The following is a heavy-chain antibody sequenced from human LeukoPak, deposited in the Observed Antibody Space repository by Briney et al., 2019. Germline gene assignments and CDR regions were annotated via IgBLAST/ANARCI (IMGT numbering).Heavy chain of an antibody. CDR1: GYTFTSYD. Sequence: ASVKVSCKASGYTFTSYDINWARQATGQGLEWMGWMNPNSGNTGYAQKFQGRVTITRNTSISTAYMELSSLRSEDTAVYYCARGDYGSRGDYYYYYMDVWGKGTTVTVSS. J-gene: IGHJ6*03. V-gene: IGHV1-8*03. D-gene: IGHD3-10*01. CDR3: ARGDYGSRGDYYYYYMDV. CDR2: MNPNSGNT.